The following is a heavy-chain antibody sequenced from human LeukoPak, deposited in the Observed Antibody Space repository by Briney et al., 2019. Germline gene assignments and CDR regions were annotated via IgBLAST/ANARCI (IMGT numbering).Heavy chain of an antibody. V-gene: IGHV1-69*13. CDR1: GGTFSSYT. CDR3: ARGWQLGGDLGDALDI. D-gene: IGHD2-21*01. J-gene: IGHJ3*02. CDR2: IIPIFGTT. Sequence: ASVKVSCKTSGGTFSSYTITWVRQAPGQGLEWMGGIIPIFGTTNYAQKFQGRVTITADESTSTAYMELSSLRSEDTAVYYCARGWQLGGDLGDALDIWGQGTMVTVSS.